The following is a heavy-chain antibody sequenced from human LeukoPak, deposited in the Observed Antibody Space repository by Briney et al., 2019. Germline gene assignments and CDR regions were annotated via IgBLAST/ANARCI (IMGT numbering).Heavy chain of an antibody. J-gene: IGHJ6*03. Sequence: SETLSLTCTVSGGSISRYYWIWIRQPPGKGLEWIGYIYYSGNTNYHPSLKSRVTISVDTSKNQFSLKLSSVTAADTAVYYCARGGENYYYYMDVWGKGTTVTVSS. V-gene: IGHV4-59*01. CDR2: IYYSGNT. CDR1: GGSISRYY. CDR3: ARGGENYYYYMDV.